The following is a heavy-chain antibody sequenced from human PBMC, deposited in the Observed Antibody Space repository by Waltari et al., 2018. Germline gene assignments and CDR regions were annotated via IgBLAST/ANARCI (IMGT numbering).Heavy chain of an antibody. CDR1: GYSLSSGYY. Sequence: QVQLQESGPGLVKPSETLSLTCAVSGYSLSSGYYWGWIRQPPGKGLEWIGSIDHSGSTYYNPSLKRRVTISVDTSKNQFSLKLSSVTAADTAVYYCARLQGGYDFWSGYYKYNWFDPWGQGTLVTVSS. CDR2: IDHSGST. V-gene: IGHV4-38-2*01. D-gene: IGHD3-3*01. CDR3: ARLQGGYDFWSGYYKYNWFDP. J-gene: IGHJ5*02.